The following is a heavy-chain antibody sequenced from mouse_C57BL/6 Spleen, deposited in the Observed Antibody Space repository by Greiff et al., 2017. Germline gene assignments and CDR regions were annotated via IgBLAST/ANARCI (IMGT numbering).Heavy chain of an antibody. J-gene: IGHJ3*01. CDR2: IYPRSGNT. V-gene: IGHV1-81*01. Sequence: VQVVESGAELARPGASVKLSCKASGYTFASYGISWVKQRTGQGLEWIGEIYPRSGNTSYNEKFKGKATLTADKSSSPAYMELRGLTAEDSAVYVCAEGAVFAYWGQGTLGTGSA. D-gene: IGHD3-3*01. CDR1: GYTFASYG. CDR3: AEGAVFAY.